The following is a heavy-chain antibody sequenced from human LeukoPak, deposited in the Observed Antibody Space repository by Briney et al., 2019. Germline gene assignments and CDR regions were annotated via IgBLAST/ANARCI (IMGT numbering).Heavy chain of an antibody. CDR2: IYYSGST. CDR3: ARDYSSGYYDAFDI. V-gene: IGHV4-59*01. CDR1: GGSISSYY. D-gene: IGHD3-22*01. J-gene: IGHJ3*02. Sequence: SETLSLTCTVSGGSISSYYWSWIRQPPGKGLEWIGYIYYSGSTNYNPSLKGRVTISVDTSKNQFSLKLSSVTAADTAVYYCARDYSSGYYDAFDIWGQGTMVTVSS.